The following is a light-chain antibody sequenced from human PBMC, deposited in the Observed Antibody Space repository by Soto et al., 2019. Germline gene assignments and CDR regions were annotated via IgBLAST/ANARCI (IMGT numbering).Light chain of an antibody. CDR2: WAS. CDR1: QSVLYSSSNKNY. CDR3: QQYYSPPRT. J-gene: IGKJ1*01. V-gene: IGKV4-1*01. Sequence: DVVVAQSQDSLAVSLGERATINCKSSQSVLYSSSNKNYLAWYQQKPGQPPKLLIYWASTRESGVPDRFSGSGSGTDFTLTISSLQAEDVTVYYCQQYYSPPRTSCQGTKA.